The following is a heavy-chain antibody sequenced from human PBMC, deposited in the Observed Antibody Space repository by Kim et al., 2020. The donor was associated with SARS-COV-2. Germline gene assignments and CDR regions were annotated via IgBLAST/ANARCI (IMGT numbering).Heavy chain of an antibody. CDR1: GFTFSSYW. V-gene: IGHV3-7*03. D-gene: IGHD3-22*01. Sequence: GGSLRLSCAASGFTFSSYWMSWVRQAPGKGLEWVANIKQDGSEKYYVDSVKGRFTISRDNAKNSLYLQMNSLRAEDTAVYYCARERPNYYDSSGHHAFDIWGQGTMVTVSS. CDR2: IKQDGSEK. J-gene: IGHJ3*02. CDR3: ARERPNYYDSSGHHAFDI.